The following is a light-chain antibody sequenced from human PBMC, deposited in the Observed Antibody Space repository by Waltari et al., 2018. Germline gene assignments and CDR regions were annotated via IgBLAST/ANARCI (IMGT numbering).Light chain of an antibody. CDR1: QSISSW. J-gene: IGKJ2*01. Sequence: DHQMTPSPSTLSASVGERVTITCRASQSISSWLAWYQQKPGKAPKLLIYKASSLESGVPSRFSGSGSGTEFTLTISSLQPDDFATYYCQQYNSYSYTFGQGTKLEIK. V-gene: IGKV1-5*03. CDR2: KAS. CDR3: QQYNSYSYT.